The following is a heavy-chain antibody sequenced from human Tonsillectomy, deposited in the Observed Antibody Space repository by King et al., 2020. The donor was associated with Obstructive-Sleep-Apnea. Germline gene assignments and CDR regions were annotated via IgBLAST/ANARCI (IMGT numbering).Heavy chain of an antibody. CDR3: STEDD. J-gene: IGHJ4*02. CDR2: IKSKTNGGTT. V-gene: IGHV3-15*01. Sequence: AQLVQSGGGLVKPGGSLRLSCAASGFTFSNAWMSWVRQAPGNGLEWVVRIKSKTNGGTTDYAAPVKGRFTISRDDSKNTLYLQMNSLKIEDTAIYYCSTEDDWGQGTLVTVSS. CDR1: GFTFSNAW.